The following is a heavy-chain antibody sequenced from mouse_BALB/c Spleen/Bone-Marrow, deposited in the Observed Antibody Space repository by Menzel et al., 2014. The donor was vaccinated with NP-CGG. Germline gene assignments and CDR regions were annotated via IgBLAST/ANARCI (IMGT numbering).Heavy chain of an antibody. J-gene: IGHJ4*01. CDR1: GYAFTNYL. V-gene: IGHV1-54*03. CDR2: INPGSGGT. D-gene: IGHD3-3*01. CDR3: ARRDVAMDY. Sequence: QVQLQQSGAELVRPGTSVKVSCKASGYAFTNYLIEWVKQRPGQGLEWIGVINPGSGGTNYNEKFKGKATLTADKSSSTAYMQLSSLTSDDSAVYFCARRDVAMDYWGQGTSVTVSS.